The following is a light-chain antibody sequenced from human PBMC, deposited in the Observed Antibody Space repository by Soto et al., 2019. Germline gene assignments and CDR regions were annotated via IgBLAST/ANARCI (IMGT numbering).Light chain of an antibody. CDR3: QQADSLPLT. V-gene: IGKV1-12*01. J-gene: IGKJ4*01. CDR1: QGISSW. Sequence: DIQMTQSPSSVSASVGDRVTITCRASQGISSWLAWYQHKPGKAPNLLIYAASILQSGVPSRFSGSGSGTDFTLTISNLQPEDFATYYCQQADSLPLTLGGGTKVEIK. CDR2: AAS.